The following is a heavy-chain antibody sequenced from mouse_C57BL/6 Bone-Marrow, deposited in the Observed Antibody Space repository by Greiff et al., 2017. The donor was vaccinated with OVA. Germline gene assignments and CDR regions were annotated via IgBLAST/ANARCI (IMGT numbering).Heavy chain of an antibody. Sequence: EVMLVESGGGLVKPGGSLKLSCAASGFPFSSYAMSLVRQTPETRLEWVATISAGGSYTYSPDNVKGRFTISRDNAKNNLYLQMSHLKSEDTAMYYCARDRLYYPVAYWGQGTLVTVSA. CDR1: GFPFSSYA. V-gene: IGHV5-4*01. CDR3: ARDRLYYPVAY. CDR2: ISAGGSYT. J-gene: IGHJ3*01. D-gene: IGHD2-1*01.